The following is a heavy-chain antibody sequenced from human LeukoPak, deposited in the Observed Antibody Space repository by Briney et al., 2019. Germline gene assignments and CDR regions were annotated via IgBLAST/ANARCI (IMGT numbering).Heavy chain of an antibody. CDR3: ARVQRDSGSYVVSPLDYYYYMDV. Sequence: SETLSLTCTVSGYSISSGYYWGWIRQPPGKGLEWIGSIYHSGSTYYNPSLKSRVTISVDTSKNQFSLKLSSVTAADTAVYYCARVQRDSGSYVVSPLDYYYYMDVWGKGTTVTVSS. D-gene: IGHD1-26*01. CDR2: IYHSGST. CDR1: GYSISSGYY. V-gene: IGHV4-38-2*02. J-gene: IGHJ6*03.